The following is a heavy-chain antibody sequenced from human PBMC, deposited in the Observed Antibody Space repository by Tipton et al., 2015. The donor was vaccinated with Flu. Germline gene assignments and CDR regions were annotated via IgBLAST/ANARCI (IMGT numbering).Heavy chain of an antibody. CDR3: AGSGDTTGTRAVDY. CDR1: GGSISSSNW. V-gene: IGHV4-4*02. D-gene: IGHD1-1*01. J-gene: IGHJ4*02. Sequence: TLSLTCAVSGGSISSSNWWSWVRQPPGKGLEWIGEIYHSGSTNYNPPLKSRVTISVDKSKNQFSLKLSSVTAADTAVYYCAGSGDTTGTRAVDYWGQGTLVTVSS. CDR2: IYHSGST.